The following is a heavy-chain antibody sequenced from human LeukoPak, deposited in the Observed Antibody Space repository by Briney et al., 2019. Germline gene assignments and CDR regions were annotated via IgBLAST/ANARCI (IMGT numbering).Heavy chain of an antibody. CDR1: GFTFNTYD. J-gene: IGHJ4*02. CDR2: ISGSGYYT. V-gene: IGHV3-23*01. D-gene: IGHD5-18*01. CDR3: AKEPVGYTNSFGPFDN. Sequence: PGGSLRLSCTASGFTFNTYDMSWVRQAPGKGLEWVSGISGSGYYTYYADSVKGRFTSSRDNPKNTFYLQMNSLRVEDTAIYYCAKEPVGYTNSFGPFDNWGQGTLVTVSS.